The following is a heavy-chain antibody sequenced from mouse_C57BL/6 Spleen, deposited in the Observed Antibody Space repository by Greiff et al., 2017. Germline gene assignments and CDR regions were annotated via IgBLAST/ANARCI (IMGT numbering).Heavy chain of an antibody. CDR3: AREGDYRDWYFDV. D-gene: IGHD2-14*01. J-gene: IGHJ1*03. CDR1: GYTFTSYW. V-gene: IGHV1-72*01. Sequence: QVQLQQPGAELVKPGASVTLSCKASGYTFTSYWMHWVKQRPGRGLEWIGRIDPTSGGTKYNEKFKSKATLTVDKPSSTAYMQRSSLTSEDSAVYYCAREGDYRDWYFDVWGTGPTVTVSS. CDR2: IDPTSGGT.